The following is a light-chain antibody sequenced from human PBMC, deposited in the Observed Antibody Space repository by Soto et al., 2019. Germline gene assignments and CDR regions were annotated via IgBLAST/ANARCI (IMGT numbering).Light chain of an antibody. CDR3: QQYGSSPLT. J-gene: IGKJ5*01. CDR1: QSVTSSY. V-gene: IGKV3-20*01. CDR2: GTS. Sequence: EIVLTQSPGTLSLSPGERATLSCRASQSVTSSYLAWYQQKPGQAPRLLIYGTSSRATAIPDRFSGSGSGTDFTLTISRLEPEDFAVYYCQQYGSSPLTFGLGTRLEIK.